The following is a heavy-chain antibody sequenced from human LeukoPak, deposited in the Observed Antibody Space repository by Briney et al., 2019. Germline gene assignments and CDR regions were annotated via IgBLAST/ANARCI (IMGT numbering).Heavy chain of an antibody. Sequence: SETLSLTCAVSGYSISSGYYWGWIRQPPGKGLEWIGSIYHNGSTYYNPSLKSRVTISVDTSKNQFSLKLSSVTAADTAVYYCARVLGGAWFDPWGQGTLVTVSS. CDR3: ARVLGGAWFDP. V-gene: IGHV4-38-2*01. D-gene: IGHD2-8*02. J-gene: IGHJ5*02. CDR1: GYSISSGYY. CDR2: IYHNGST.